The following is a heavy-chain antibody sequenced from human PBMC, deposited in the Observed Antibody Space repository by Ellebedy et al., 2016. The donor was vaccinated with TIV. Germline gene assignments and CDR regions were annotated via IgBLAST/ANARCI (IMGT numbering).Heavy chain of an antibody. Sequence: ASVKVSXXASGYTFTSYGISWVRQAPGQGLEWMGIINPSGGSTSYAQKFQGRVTMTRDTSTSTVYMELRSLRSEDTAVYYCARGDHGGTGPYYFDYWGQGTLVTVSS. CDR1: GYTFTSYG. CDR3: ARGDHGGTGPYYFDY. CDR2: INPSGGST. V-gene: IGHV1-46*01. D-gene: IGHD1-1*01. J-gene: IGHJ4*02.